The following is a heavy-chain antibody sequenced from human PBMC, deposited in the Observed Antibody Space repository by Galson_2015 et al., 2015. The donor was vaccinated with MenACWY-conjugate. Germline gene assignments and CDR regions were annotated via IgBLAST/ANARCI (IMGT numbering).Heavy chain of an antibody. CDR3: ARGPDYDSESYTPRPLHPFDI. J-gene: IGHJ3*02. Sequence: ATLSLTCTVSGGSISGSIYYWGWIRRPPGQGLEWIGSIYYSGNTFYNPSLKSRVTIPIDTSKNQFSLKLTSVTAADTAVHYCARGPDYDSESYTPRPLHPFDIWGQGTMVTVSS. CDR1: GGSISGSIYY. CDR2: IYYSGNT. D-gene: IGHD3-10*01. V-gene: IGHV4-39*07.